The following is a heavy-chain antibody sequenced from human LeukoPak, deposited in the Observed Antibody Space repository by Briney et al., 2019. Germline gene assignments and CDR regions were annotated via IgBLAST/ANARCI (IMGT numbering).Heavy chain of an antibody. V-gene: IGHV3-7*01. Sequence: GGPLRLXCGVSGFIFSDYWMNWVRQAPGKGLEWVASIKQDGGEKSYVDSVKGRFTISRDKAKNSLYLQMSSLRAEDTAVYYCARDGTAAGLYFDLWGQGTPVTVSS. CDR3: ARDGTAAGLYFDL. D-gene: IGHD6-13*01. CDR2: IKQDGGEK. J-gene: IGHJ4*01. CDR1: GFIFSDYW.